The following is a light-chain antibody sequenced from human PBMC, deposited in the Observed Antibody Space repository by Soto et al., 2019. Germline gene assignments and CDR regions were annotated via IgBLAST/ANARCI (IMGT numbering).Light chain of an antibody. V-gene: IGKV3-15*01. CDR2: DAS. Sequence: EIEMTQSPATLSVSPGERATLSCRASQSVSSSLAWYQQNPGQAPRLLIYDASTRATGIPARLGGSWSGTEFTLTISSLQSEEFAVYYCKQYKSLPETFGQGTKVEIK. CDR3: KQYKSLPET. J-gene: IGKJ1*01. CDR1: QSVSSS.